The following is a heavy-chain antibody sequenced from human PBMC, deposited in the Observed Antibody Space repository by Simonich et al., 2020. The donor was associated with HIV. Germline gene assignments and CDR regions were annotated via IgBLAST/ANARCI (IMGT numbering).Heavy chain of an antibody. D-gene: IGHD5-18*01. Sequence: QVQLQQWGAGLLKPSETLSLTCAVYGGSFSGYYWSWIRQPPGKGLEWIGEINHSGSTNDFPSLKSRVIISVDTSKNQFSLKLSSVTATDTAVYYCARYTGMAGFDYWGQGTLVTVSS. V-gene: IGHV4-34*01. CDR1: GGSFSGYY. CDR2: INHSGST. J-gene: IGHJ4*02. CDR3: ARYTGMAGFDY.